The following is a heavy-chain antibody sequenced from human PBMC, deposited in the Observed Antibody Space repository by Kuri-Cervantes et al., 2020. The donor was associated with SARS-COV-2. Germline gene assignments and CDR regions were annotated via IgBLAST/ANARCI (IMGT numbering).Heavy chain of an antibody. CDR1: GFTFSSYA. CDR3: ARDLNDYGGSRKFDY. Sequence: GGSLRLSCAASGFTFSSYAMHWVRQAPGKGLEWVAVISYDGSNKYYADSVKGRFTISRDNSKNTLYLQMNSLRAEDTAVYYCARDLNDYGGSRKFDYWGQGTLVTVSS. V-gene: IGHV3-30-3*01. CDR2: ISYDGSNK. D-gene: IGHD4-23*01. J-gene: IGHJ4*02.